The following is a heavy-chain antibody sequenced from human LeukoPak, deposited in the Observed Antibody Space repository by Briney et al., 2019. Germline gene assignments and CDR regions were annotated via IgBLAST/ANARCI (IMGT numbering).Heavy chain of an antibody. V-gene: IGHV4-34*01. CDR2: MSHTGAT. CDR3: ARLDYYDENPGAFDI. D-gene: IGHD3-22*01. J-gene: IGHJ3*02. Sequence: PSETLSLTCAVFGGSFSGYYWSWIRQSPEKGLEWIGEMSHTGATNYNPSLKSRVTISVDTSKNQFSLKLSSVTAADTAVYYCARLDYYDENPGAFDIWGQGTMVTVSS. CDR1: GGSFSGYY.